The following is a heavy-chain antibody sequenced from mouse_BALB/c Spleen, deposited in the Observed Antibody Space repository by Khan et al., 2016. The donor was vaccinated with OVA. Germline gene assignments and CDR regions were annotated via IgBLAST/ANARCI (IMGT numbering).Heavy chain of an antibody. V-gene: IGHV1S81*02. Sequence: QVQLQQPGAELVKAGASVKMSCKASGYTFTSYWMHWMKQRLGQGLEWFAETNPTNGRTYYNEKFKSKATLTVDKSSSTAYMLLSGPTFEDSAVYYCARIKKIVATYFDYGGQGTTLTVSS. CDR2: TNPTNGRT. J-gene: IGHJ2*01. D-gene: IGHD1-1*01. CDR1: GYTFTSYW. CDR3: ARIKKIVATYFDY.